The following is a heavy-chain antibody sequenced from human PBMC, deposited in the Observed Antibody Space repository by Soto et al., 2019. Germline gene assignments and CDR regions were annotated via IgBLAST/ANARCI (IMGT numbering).Heavy chain of an antibody. V-gene: IGHV3-33*01. CDR3: ARDTPYGGYEGGFPFDY. Sequence: GGSLRLSCAASGFTFRSYGLHWVRRAPGKGLEWVAVIWYDGSNKYYADSVKGGFTISRDNSKNTLYLQMNSLRAEDTAVYYCARDTPYGGYEGGFPFDYWGQGTLVTVSS. CDR2: IWYDGSNK. D-gene: IGHD4-17*01. CDR1: GFTFRSYG. J-gene: IGHJ4*02.